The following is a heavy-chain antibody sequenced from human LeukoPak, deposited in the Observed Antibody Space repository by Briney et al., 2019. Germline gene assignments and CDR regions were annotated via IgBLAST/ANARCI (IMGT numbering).Heavy chain of an antibody. CDR3: ARGRRWLRFAGPLVDY. D-gene: IGHD5-12*01. CDR2: IYTSGST. CDR1: GGSISSYY. V-gene: IGHV4-4*09. J-gene: IGHJ4*02. Sequence: PSETLSLTCTVSGGSISSYYWSWIRQPPGKGLEWIGYIYTSGSTNYNPSLKSRVTISVDTSKNQFSLKLSSVTAADTAVYYCARGRRWLRFAGPLVDYWGQGTLVTVSS.